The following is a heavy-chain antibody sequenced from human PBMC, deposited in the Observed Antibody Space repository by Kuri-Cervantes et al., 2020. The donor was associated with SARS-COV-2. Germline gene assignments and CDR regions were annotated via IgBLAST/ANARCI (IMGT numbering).Heavy chain of an antibody. J-gene: IGHJ4*02. D-gene: IGHD5-24*01. V-gene: IGHV3-21*01. CDR3: ARAGRWLQSTPFDY. CDR1: GFTFSSYS. CDR2: ISSSSSYR. Sequence: GESLKIPCAASGFTFSSYSMNWVRQAPGKGLEWGSSISSSSSYRYYADSVKSRFTISRDNAKNSLYLQMNSLRAEDTAVYYCARAGRWLQSTPFDYWGQGTLVTVSS.